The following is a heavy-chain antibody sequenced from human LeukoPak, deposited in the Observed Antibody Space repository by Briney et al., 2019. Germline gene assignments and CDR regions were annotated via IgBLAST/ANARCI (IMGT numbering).Heavy chain of an antibody. CDR2: INSDGSST. J-gene: IGHJ5*02. V-gene: IGHV3-74*01. CDR1: GFTFSSYW. CDR3: AKESTVTPGNVNWFDP. D-gene: IGHD4-17*01. Sequence: GGSLRLSCAASGFTFSSYWMHWVRQAPGKGLVWVSRINSDGSSTSYADSVKGRFTISRDNAKNTLYLQMNSLRAEDTAVYYCAKESTVTPGNVNWFDPWGRGTLVTVSS.